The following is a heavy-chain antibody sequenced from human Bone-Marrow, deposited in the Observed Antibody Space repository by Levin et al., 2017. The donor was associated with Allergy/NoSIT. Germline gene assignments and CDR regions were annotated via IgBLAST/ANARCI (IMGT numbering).Heavy chain of an antibody. D-gene: IGHD2-2*01. CDR1: GFSLITNGVG. CDR3: VLTERYCSSVTCYDIEN. J-gene: IGHJ4*02. V-gene: IGHV2-5*02. Sequence: SGPTLVKPKETLTLTCSFSGFSLITNGVGVGWIRQPPGEALEWLALIYWDDDTRYRPSLKSRLTVTKDTSKNQVVLTLTNVDPVDTATYFCVLTERYCSSVTCYDIENWGQGTLVTVSS. CDR2: IYWDDDT.